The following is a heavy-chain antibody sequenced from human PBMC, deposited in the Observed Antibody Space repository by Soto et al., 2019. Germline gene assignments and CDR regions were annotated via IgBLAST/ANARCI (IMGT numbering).Heavy chain of an antibody. V-gene: IGHV3-23*01. CDR1: GFSLRDHA. CDR3: GRTYTGG. Sequence: GGSLRLSCAASGFSLRDHALSWVRQAAGGGLEWVSGISGSEDRTNYADFVRGRFIISKDRAKNTLYLDMSGLRVDDTAVYFCGRTYTGGWGQGTLVTVSS. CDR2: ISGSEDRT. D-gene: IGHD3-10*01. J-gene: IGHJ4*02.